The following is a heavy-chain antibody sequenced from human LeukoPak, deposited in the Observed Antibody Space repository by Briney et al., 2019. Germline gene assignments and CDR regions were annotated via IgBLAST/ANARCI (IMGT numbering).Heavy chain of an antibody. V-gene: IGHV6-1*01. CDR1: GDSVSSNSAA. CDR2: TYYRSKWYN. CDR3: ARVQFYYYGSGSAGYYYYYGMDV. J-gene: IGHJ6*02. D-gene: IGHD3-10*01. Sequence: SQTLSLTCAISGDSVSSNSAAWNWIRQSPSRGLEWLGRTYYRSKWYNDYAVSVKSRITINPDTSKNQFSLQLNSVTPEDTAVYYCARVQFYYYGSGSAGYYYYYGMDVWGQGTTVTDSS.